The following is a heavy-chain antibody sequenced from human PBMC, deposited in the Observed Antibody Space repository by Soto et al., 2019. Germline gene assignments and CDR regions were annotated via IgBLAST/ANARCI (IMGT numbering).Heavy chain of an antibody. J-gene: IGHJ6*02. CDR3: ASPRYCSGGSCYSGPHVGMDV. V-gene: IGHV1-69*02. CDR2: IIPILGIA. Sequence: QVQLVQSGAEVKKPGSSVKVSCKASGGTFSSYTISWVRQAPGQGLEWMGRIIPILGIANYAQKFQGRVTITADKSTSTADMELSSLRSEDTAVYYCASPRYCSGGSCYSGPHVGMDVWGQGTTVTVSS. D-gene: IGHD2-15*01. CDR1: GGTFSSYT.